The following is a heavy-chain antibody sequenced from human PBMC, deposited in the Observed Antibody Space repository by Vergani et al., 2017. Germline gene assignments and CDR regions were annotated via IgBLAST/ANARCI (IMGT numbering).Heavy chain of an antibody. CDR1: GFTFTSSA. D-gene: IGHD3-10*01. CDR2: IVVGSGNT. Sequence: QMQLVQSGPEVKKPGTSVKVSCKASGFTFTSSAMQWVRQARGQRLERIGWIVVGSGNTNYAQKFQERVTITRDMSTSTAYMELSSLRSEDTAVYYCARVPPYGMVRGAVDYWGQGTLVTVSS. V-gene: IGHV1-58*02. J-gene: IGHJ4*02. CDR3: ARVPPYGMVRGAVDY.